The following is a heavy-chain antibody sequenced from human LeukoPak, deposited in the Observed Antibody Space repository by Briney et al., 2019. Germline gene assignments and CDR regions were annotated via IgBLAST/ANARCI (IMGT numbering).Heavy chain of an antibody. CDR2: INHSGST. CDR1: DGPFSGFY. J-gene: IGHJ4*02. CDR3: ARRGTHTVTIRY. D-gene: IGHD4-17*01. V-gene: IGHV4-34*01. Sequence: SETLSLTCAVYDGPFSGFYWSWIRQSPGKGLEWIGEINHSGSTNYNPSLKSRVTISVDTSKDQFSLKLSSVTAADTAVYYCARRGTHTVTIRYWGQGTLVTVSS.